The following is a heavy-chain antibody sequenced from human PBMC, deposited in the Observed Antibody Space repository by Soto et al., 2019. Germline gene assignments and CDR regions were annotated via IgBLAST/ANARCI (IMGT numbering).Heavy chain of an antibody. J-gene: IGHJ3*02. CDR2: ISSNGGST. D-gene: IGHD3-3*01. CDR3: VKATFEAPLIITTRLWYAFDI. CDR1: GFTFSSYA. Sequence: QPGGSLRLSCSASGFTFSSYAMHWVRQAPGKGLEYVSAISSNGGSTYYADSVKGRFTISRDNSKNTLYLQMSSLRAEDTAVYYCVKATFEAPLIITTRLWYAFDIWGQGTMVTVSS. V-gene: IGHV3-64D*08.